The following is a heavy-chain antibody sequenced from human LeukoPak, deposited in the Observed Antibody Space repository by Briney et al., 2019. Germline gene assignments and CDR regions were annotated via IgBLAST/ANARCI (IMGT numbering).Heavy chain of an antibody. V-gene: IGHV3-30*03. CDR3: APRGYSYGFDY. D-gene: IGHD5-18*01. CDR1: GFTFSNYG. CDR2: LVYDGFYK. Sequence: PGGSLRLSCAASGFTFSNYGMHWVRQAPGKGLEWVALLVYDGFYKYYADSVKGRFTISRDDSKNTLYLQMNSLRAEDTAVYYCAPRGYSYGFDYWGQGTLVTVSS. J-gene: IGHJ4*02.